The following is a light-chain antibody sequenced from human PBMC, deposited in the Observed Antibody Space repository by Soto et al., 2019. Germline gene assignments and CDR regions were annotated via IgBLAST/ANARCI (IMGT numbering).Light chain of an antibody. CDR3: QQLET. CDR1: QSVSSSY. Sequence: EIVLTQSPGTLSLSPGERATLSCRASQSVSSSYLAWYQQKPGQAPRLLIYGASSRATGIPGRFSGSGSGTDFTLTISRLEPEDFAVYYCQQLETFGGGTKVEIK. CDR2: GAS. V-gene: IGKV3-20*01. J-gene: IGKJ4*01.